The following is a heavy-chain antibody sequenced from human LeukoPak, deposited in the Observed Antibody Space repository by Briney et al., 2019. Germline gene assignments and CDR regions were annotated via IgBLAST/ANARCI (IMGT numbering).Heavy chain of an antibody. J-gene: IGHJ5*02. Sequence: ASVKVSCKASGYTFTGYYIHWVRQAPGQGLDWMGWMNPNSGDTKYEQKFQGRVTMTRDTSISTGYMELKGLRSDDTAVYYCARTKFTISGYLFDPWGQGTLVTVSS. D-gene: IGHD3-3*01. CDR3: ARTKFTISGYLFDP. CDR2: MNPNSGDT. V-gene: IGHV1-2*02. CDR1: GYTFTGYY.